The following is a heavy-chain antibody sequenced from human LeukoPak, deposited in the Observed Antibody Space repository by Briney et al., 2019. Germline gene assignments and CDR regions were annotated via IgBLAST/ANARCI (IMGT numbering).Heavy chain of an antibody. V-gene: IGHV3-64D*06. Sequence: GGSLRLSCSASGFSFNKYAVHWVRQAPGKGLEYVSGINSDGASSHYADSAKGRFTISRDNSKNALYLQLSSLRPEDTALYYCVKTMVVFGGLIRTDAFDIWGQGTMVTVSS. CDR1: GFSFNKYA. D-gene: IGHD3-10*01. J-gene: IGHJ3*02. CDR2: INSDGASS. CDR3: VKTMVVFGGLIRTDAFDI.